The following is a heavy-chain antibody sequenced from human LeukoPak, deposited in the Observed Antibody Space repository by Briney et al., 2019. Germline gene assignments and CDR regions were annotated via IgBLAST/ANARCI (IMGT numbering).Heavy chain of an antibody. CDR2: IKQDGSAK. CDR1: GFSFISYW. CDR3: AGCAGNSCYFDY. Sequence: PGGSLRLSCAASGFSFISYWMSWVRQAPGKGLEWVANIKQDGSAKNYVDSVKGRFTISRDNAKNSLYLQLNSLRAEDTAVYYCAGCAGNSCYFDYWGQGTLVIASS. D-gene: IGHD1-1*01. J-gene: IGHJ4*02. V-gene: IGHV3-7*01.